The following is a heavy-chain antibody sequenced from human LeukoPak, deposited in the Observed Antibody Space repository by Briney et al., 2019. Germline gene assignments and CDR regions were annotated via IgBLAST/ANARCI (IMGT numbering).Heavy chain of an antibody. J-gene: IGHJ6*02. D-gene: IGHD2-15*01. CDR3: ARKLPPIYYYGMDV. V-gene: IGHV1-8*01. CDR1: GYTFTSYD. CDR2: TNPNSGNT. Sequence: GASVKVSCKASGYTFTSYDINWVRQATGQGLEWMGWTNPNSGNTGYAQKFQGRVTMTRNTSISTAYMELSSLRSEDTAVYYCARKLPPIYYYGMDVWGQGTTVTVSS.